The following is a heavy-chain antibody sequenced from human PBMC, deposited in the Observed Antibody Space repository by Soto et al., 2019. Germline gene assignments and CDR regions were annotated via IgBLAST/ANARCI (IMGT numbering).Heavy chain of an antibody. V-gene: IGHV3-7*05. Sequence: GGSLRLSCAASGFTFSRYWMTWVRQAPGKGLEWVANMNQDGSEIYYVESVKGRFTISRDNAKNSLNLQVNSLRAEDTAVYYCARDTYGYFDQWGQGTLVTVSS. CDR3: ARDTYGYFDQ. CDR1: GFTFSRYW. CDR2: MNQDGSEI. D-gene: IGHD5-18*01. J-gene: IGHJ4*02.